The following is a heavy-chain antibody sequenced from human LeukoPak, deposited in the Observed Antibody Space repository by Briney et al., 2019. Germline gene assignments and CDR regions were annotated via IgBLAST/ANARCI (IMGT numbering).Heavy chain of an antibody. CDR2: ISSSGSTI. Sequence: GGSLRLSCAASGFTFSSYEMNWVRQAPGKGLEWVSYISSSGSTIYYTDSVKGRFTISRDNSKNTLYLQMNSLRAEDTAVYYCARTRVYCFDYWGQGTLVTVSS. V-gene: IGHV3-48*03. D-gene: IGHD2-15*01. CDR3: ARTRVYCFDY. CDR1: GFTFSSYE. J-gene: IGHJ4*02.